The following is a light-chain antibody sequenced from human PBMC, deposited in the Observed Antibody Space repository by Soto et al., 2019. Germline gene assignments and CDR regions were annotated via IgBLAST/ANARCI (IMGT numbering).Light chain of an antibody. V-gene: IGLV2-11*01. J-gene: IGLJ1*01. Sequence: QSALTQPRSVSGSPGQSVAISCTGTSGDVGAYNYVSWYQQHPGKAPKLMIYDVNKRPSGVPDRFSGSKSGSTAFLTISGLHVEDEADYYCCSYAGSYTYVFGTGTKLTVL. CDR1: SGDVGAYNY. CDR2: DVN. CDR3: CSYAGSYTYV.